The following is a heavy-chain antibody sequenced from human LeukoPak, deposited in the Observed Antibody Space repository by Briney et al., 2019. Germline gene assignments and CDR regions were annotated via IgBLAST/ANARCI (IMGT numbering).Heavy chain of an antibody. CDR1: GGSFSGHY. CDR2: INHSGST. V-gene: IGHV4-34*01. J-gene: IGHJ6*03. Sequence: SETLSPTCAVYGGSFSGHYWKWVRQPPGKGLEWIGEINHSGSTNYNPSLKSRVTMSIDTSKNQFSLKLSSVTAADTAVYYCARGVSGHMDVWGKGTTVTVSS. D-gene: IGHD3-3*01. CDR3: ARGVSGHMDV.